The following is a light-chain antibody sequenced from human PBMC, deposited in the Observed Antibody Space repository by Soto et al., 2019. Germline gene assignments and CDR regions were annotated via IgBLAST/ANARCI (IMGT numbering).Light chain of an antibody. CDR2: GAS. J-gene: IGKJ5*01. V-gene: IGKV3-11*01. CDR3: QQRSNWPSIT. Sequence: IVMTQSPATLSVSPGERATLSCRASQSVSSNLAWYQQKPGQAPRLLIYGASNRATGIPDRFSGSGSGTDFTHTISRLEPEDFAVYYCQQRSNWPSITFGQGTRLEIK. CDR1: QSVSSN.